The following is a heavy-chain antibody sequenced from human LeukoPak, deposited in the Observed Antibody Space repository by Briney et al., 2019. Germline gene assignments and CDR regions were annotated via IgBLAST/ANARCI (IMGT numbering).Heavy chain of an antibody. CDR2: ISYDVGKK. CDR3: AKDDYYDTSGYRD. V-gene: IGHV3-30*18. J-gene: IGHJ4*02. Sequence: QPGRSLRLSCAASGFTFSSYGMHWVRQAPGKGLEWVAVISYDVGKKYYADSVKGRFTISRDNSKNTLYLQMNSLRAEDTAVYYCAKDDYYDTSGYRDWGQGTLVTVSS. D-gene: IGHD3-22*01. CDR1: GFTFSSYG.